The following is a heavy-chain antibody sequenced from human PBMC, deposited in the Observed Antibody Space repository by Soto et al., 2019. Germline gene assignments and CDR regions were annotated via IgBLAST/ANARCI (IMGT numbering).Heavy chain of an antibody. D-gene: IGHD3-22*01. CDR3: ARDYNRYDSSGYYPPWFDP. CDR2: IIPIFGTA. J-gene: IGHJ5*02. V-gene: IGHV1-69*06. CDR1: GGTFSSYA. Sequence: GASVKVSCKASGGTFSSYAISWVRQAPGQGLEWMGGIIPIFGTANYAQKFQGRVTITADKSTSTAYMELSSLRSEDTAVYYCARDYNRYDSSGYYPPWFDPWGQGTLVTVSS.